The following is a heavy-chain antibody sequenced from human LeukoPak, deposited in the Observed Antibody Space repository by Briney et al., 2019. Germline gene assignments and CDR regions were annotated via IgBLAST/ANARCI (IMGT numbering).Heavy chain of an antibody. Sequence: GGSLRLSCAASGFTFSSYWMSWVRQAPGKGLEWVANIKQDGSEKYYVDSVKGRFTISRDNAKNSLYLQMNSLRAEDTAVYYCAPEPDFYYYYGMDVWGQGTTVTVSS. CDR3: APEPDFYYYYGMDV. V-gene: IGHV3-7*01. D-gene: IGHD1-14*01. J-gene: IGHJ6*02. CDR2: IKQDGSEK. CDR1: GFTFSSYW.